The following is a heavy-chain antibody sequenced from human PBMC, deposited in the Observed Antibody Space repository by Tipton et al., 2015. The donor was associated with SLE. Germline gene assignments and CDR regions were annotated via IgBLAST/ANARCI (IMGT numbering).Heavy chain of an antibody. J-gene: IGHJ4*02. Sequence: TLSLTCTASGGSISSSSYYWGWIRQPPGKGLEWIGEINYSGSTYYNPSLKSRVTISVDTSKNQFSLKLSSVTAADTAVYYCARHGGYYFDYWGQGTLVTVSS. CDR1: GGSISSSSYY. CDR3: ARHGGYYFDY. D-gene: IGHD4-23*01. CDR2: INYSGST. V-gene: IGHV4-39*07.